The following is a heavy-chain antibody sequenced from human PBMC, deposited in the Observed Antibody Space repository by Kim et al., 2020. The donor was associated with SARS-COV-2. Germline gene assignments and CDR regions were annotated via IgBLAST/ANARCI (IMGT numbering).Heavy chain of an antibody. CDR1: GDSFINHGRA. Sequence: SENLSLTCTVSGDSFINHGRAWGWVRQPPGKGPEWIGIMYNGGTPYYNPSLESRVTLSIDMSKNEFSLKVRSVTAADTATSYCARHFDYCLGDWGRGTVVIVSS. CDR2: MYNGGTP. J-gene: IGHJ4*02. D-gene: IGHD2-15*01. V-gene: IGHV4-39*01. CDR3: ARHFDYCLGD.